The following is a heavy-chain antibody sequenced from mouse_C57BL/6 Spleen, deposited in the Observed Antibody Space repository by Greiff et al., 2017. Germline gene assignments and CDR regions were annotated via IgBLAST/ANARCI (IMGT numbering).Heavy chain of an antibody. J-gene: IGHJ3*01. CDR2: ISSGGSYT. CDR1: GFTFSSYG. V-gene: IGHV5-6*01. D-gene: IGHD4-1*01. Sequence: EVKLVESGGDLVKPGGSLKLSCAASGFTFSSYGMSWVRQTPDKRLEWVATISSGGSYTYYPDSVKGRFTITRDNAKNTLYLQVISLKSEDTAIYYCARQRRTGSGFAYWGQGTLVTVSA. CDR3: ARQRRTGSGFAY.